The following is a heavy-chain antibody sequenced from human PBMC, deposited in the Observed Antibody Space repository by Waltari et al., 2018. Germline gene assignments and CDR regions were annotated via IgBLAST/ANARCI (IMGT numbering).Heavy chain of an antibody. CDR3: ARETLYYYDSSGYYYFDY. CDR1: GYTFTSYG. D-gene: IGHD3-22*01. J-gene: IGHJ4*02. Sequence: QVQLVQSGAEVKKPGASVKVSCKASGYTFTSYGISWVRKAPGQGLEWMGWISAYNGNTNYAQKLHGRVTMTTDTSTSTAYMELRSLRSDDTAFYYGARETLYYYDSSGYYYFDYWGQGTLVTVSS. V-gene: IGHV1-18*01. CDR2: ISAYNGNT.